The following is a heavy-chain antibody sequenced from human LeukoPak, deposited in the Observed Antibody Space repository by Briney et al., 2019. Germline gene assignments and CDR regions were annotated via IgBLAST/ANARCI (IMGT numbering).Heavy chain of an antibody. Sequence: ASVKVSCKASGYTFTSYDINWVRQATGQWLEWMGWMNPNSGNTGYAQKFQGRVTMTRNTSISTAYMELSSLRSEDTAVYYCARQGETYYYDSSGYALLDYWGQGTLVTVSS. CDR1: GYTFTSYD. V-gene: IGHV1-8*01. CDR3: ARQGETYYYDSSGYALLDY. CDR2: MNPNSGNT. J-gene: IGHJ4*02. D-gene: IGHD3-22*01.